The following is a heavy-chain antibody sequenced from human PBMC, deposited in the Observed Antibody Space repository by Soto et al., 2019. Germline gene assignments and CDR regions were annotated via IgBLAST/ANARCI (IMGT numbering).Heavy chain of an antibody. D-gene: IGHD3-3*01. CDR2: ISSSSSYI. V-gene: IGHV3-21*01. J-gene: IGHJ4*02. CDR3: VRDSQYYDFWCGYDLDY. Sequence: EVQLVESGGGLVKPGGSLRLSCAASGFTFSSYSMNWVRQAPGKGLEWVSSISSSSSYIYYADSVKGRFTISRDNAKHPLHLQMNSLRAEDTAVYYCVRDSQYYDFWCGYDLDYWGQGTLVNVSS. CDR1: GFTFSSYS.